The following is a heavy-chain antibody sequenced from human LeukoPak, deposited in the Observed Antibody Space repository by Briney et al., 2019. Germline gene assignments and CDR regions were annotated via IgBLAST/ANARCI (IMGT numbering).Heavy chain of an antibody. Sequence: ASVKVSCKTSVYTFTSYAMHWVRQAPGQRPEWVGWINAGIGNTRYSERFQDRITITRDTSASTVHMELSSLRSEDTAVYYCARRPFSSAADSYYYYGMDVWGQGTTVTVSS. D-gene: IGHD6-25*01. CDR2: INAGIGNT. J-gene: IGHJ6*02. CDR3: ARRPFSSAADSYYYYGMDV. CDR1: VYTFTSYA. V-gene: IGHV1-3*01.